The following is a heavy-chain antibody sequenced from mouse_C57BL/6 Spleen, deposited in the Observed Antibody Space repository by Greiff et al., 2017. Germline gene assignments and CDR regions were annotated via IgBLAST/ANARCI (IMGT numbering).Heavy chain of an antibody. D-gene: IGHD2-5*01. CDR1: GFTFSDYG. V-gene: IGHV5-17*01. CDR2: ISSGSSTI. Sequence: EVQLQQSGGGLVKPGGSLKLSCAASGFTFSDYGMHWVRQAPEKGLEWVAYISSGSSTIYYADTVKGRFTISRDNAKNTLFLQMTSLRSEDTAMYYCARGAYSNRGYYAMDYWGQGTSVTVSS. J-gene: IGHJ4*01. CDR3: ARGAYSNRGYYAMDY.